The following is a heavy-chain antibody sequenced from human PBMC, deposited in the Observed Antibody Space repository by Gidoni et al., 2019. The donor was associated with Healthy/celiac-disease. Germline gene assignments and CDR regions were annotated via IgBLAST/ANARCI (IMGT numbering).Heavy chain of an antibody. D-gene: IGHD2-21*02. Sequence: QLQLQESGPGLVKPSETLSLTCTVSGGSISSSSYYWGWIRQPQGKGLEWIGSIYYSGSTYYNQSIKSRVTISVDTSKNQFSLKLSSVTAADTAVYYCARGRVVVVTAPPRPFDYWGQGTLVTVSS. V-gene: IGHV4-39*07. CDR1: GGSISSSSYY. J-gene: IGHJ4*02. CDR3: ARGRVVVVTAPPRPFDY. CDR2: IYYSGST.